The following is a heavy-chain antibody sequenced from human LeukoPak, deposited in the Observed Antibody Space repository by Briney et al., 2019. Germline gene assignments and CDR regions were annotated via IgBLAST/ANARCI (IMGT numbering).Heavy chain of an antibody. J-gene: IGHJ4*02. Sequence: GGSLRLSCAAWWFIFSAYEMNWVRQAPGKGLEWLSYTSGSGDTIYYAESVTGRFTISRDNAKNSLYLQMNSLRAEDTAFYYRVSVYGGLLDHWGQGTLVTVSS. V-gene: IGHV3-48*03. CDR3: VSVYGGLLDH. D-gene: IGHD3-16*01. CDR2: TSGSGDTI. CDR1: WFIFSAYE.